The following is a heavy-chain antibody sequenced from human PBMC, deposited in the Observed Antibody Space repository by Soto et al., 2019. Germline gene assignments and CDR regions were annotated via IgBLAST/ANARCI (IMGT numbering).Heavy chain of an antibody. Sequence: SLTRTVAYGSISGFYWRCIRQNPEKGLEWIGYIYYSGSTNYNPSLKSRVTISVDTSKNQFSLKLSSVTAADTAVYYCARQMRGDTIPIYYYGMDVWGQGTTVTVSS. CDR3: ARQMRGDTIPIYYYGMDV. J-gene: IGHJ6*02. V-gene: IGHV4-59*01. D-gene: IGHD5-18*01. CDR1: YGSISGFY. CDR2: IYYSGST.